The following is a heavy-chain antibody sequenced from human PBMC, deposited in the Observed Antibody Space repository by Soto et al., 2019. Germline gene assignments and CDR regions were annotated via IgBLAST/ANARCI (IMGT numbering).Heavy chain of an antibody. CDR2: ISDRGATT. CDR3: AKDKPGTTSFDY. Sequence: EVQLLESGGGLVQPGGSLRLSCAASGFTISSYAMSWVRQAPGKGLEWVSAISDRGATTHYADSVKGRFTISRDTSKNTLYLQMNTLRAEGTAVYYCAKDKPGTTSFDYWGRGTLVTVSS. J-gene: IGHJ4*02. V-gene: IGHV3-23*01. D-gene: IGHD1-1*01. CDR1: GFTISSYA.